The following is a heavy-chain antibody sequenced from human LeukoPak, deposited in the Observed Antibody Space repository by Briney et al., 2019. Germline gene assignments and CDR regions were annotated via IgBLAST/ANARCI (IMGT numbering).Heavy chain of an antibody. CDR2: IIPIFGTA. CDR3: ARGMVVTEGGNAFDI. CDR1: GGTFSSYA. Sequence: ASVKVSCKASGGTFSSYAISWVRQAPGQGLEWMGGIIPIFGTANYAQKFRGRVTITTDESTSTAYMELSSLRSEDTAVYYCARGMVVTEGGNAFDIWGQGTMVTVSS. V-gene: IGHV1-69*05. D-gene: IGHD4-23*01. J-gene: IGHJ3*02.